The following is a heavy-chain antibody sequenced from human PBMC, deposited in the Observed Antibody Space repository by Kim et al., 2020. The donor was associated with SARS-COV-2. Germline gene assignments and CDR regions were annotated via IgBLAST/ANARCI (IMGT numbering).Heavy chain of an antibody. D-gene: IGHD6-13*01. CDR2: ISAYNGNT. V-gene: IGHV1-18*01. J-gene: IGHJ4*02. Sequence: ASVKVSCKASGYTFTSYGISWVRQAPGQGLEWMGWISAYNGNTNYAQKLQGRVTMTTDTSTSTAYMELRSLRSDDTAVYYCAMRWDIAAAWGQHKGMYYFDYWGQGTLVTVSS. CDR3: AMRWDIAAAWGQHKGMYYFDY. CDR1: GYTFTSYG.